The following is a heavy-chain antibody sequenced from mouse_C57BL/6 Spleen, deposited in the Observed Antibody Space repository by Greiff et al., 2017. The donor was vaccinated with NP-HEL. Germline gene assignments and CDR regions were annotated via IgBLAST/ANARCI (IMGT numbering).Heavy chain of an antibody. Sequence: QVQLQQSGAELVKPGASVKLSCKASGYTFPEYTIHWVKQRSGQGLEWIGWFYTGSGSLQYNEKFKDKAPLTADNSSSTVYMELSRLTSEDSAVYVSARHEGGWTSPFAYWGQGTLVTVSA. D-gene: IGHD2-3*01. CDR3: ARHEGGWTSPFAY. CDR2: FYTGSGSL. V-gene: IGHV1-62-2*01. J-gene: IGHJ3*01. CDR1: GYTFPEYT.